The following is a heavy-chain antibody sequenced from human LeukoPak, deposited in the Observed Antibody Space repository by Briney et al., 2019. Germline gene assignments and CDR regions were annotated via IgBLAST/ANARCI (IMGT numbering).Heavy chain of an antibody. D-gene: IGHD1-20*01. CDR1: GGSFSGYY. J-gene: IGHJ6*02. Sequence: PSETLSLTCAVYGGSFSGYYWSWIRQPPGKGLEWIGEINHSGSTNYNPSLKSRVTISVDTSKNQFSLKLSSVTAADTAVYYCARSRYNWNRSQYGMDVWGQGTTVTVSS. CDR3: ARSRYNWNRSQYGMDV. CDR2: INHSGST. V-gene: IGHV4-34*01.